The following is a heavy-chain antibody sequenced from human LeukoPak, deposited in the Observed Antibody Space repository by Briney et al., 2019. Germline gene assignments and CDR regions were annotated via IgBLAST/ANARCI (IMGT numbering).Heavy chain of an antibody. CDR3: ARDFYGPYYYYGMDV. D-gene: IGHD2/OR15-2a*01. J-gene: IGHJ6*02. CDR1: GFTFSNYG. V-gene: IGHV3-33*01. CDR2: IWYGGSNK. Sequence: PGGSLRLSCAASGFTFSNYGMHWVRQAPGKGLEWVALIWYGGSNKYYADSVKGRFTISRDNSKNSLYLQMNSLRAEDTAVYYCARDFYGPYYYYGMDVWGQGTTVTVSS.